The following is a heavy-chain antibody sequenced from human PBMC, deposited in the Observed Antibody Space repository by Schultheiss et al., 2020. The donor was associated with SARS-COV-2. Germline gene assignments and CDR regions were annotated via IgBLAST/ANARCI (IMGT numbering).Heavy chain of an antibody. J-gene: IGHJ4*02. CDR2: IYSGGST. D-gene: IGHD7-27*01. V-gene: IGHV3-53*03. CDR1: GGSFSGYY. Sequence: ETLSLTCAVYGGSFSGYYWSWIRQPPGKGLEWVSVIYSGGSTYYADSVKGRFTISRDNAKNSLYLQMNSLRAEDTAVYYCAKAGRPRTGDLGYWGQGTLVTVSS. CDR3: AKAGRPRTGDLGY.